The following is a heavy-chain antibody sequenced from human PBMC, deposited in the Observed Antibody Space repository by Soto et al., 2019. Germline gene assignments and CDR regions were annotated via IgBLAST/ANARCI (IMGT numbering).Heavy chain of an antibody. Sequence: SETLSLTCTVSGDSISSYYWSWIRQPPGKGLEWIGSIYYSGSTYYNPSLKSRVTISVDTSKNQFSLKLSSVTAADTAVYYCARLFPHSGSYLDDWGQGTLVT. CDR1: GDSISSYY. D-gene: IGHD1-26*01. J-gene: IGHJ4*02. CDR2: IYYSGST. V-gene: IGHV4-59*05. CDR3: ARLFPHSGSYLDD.